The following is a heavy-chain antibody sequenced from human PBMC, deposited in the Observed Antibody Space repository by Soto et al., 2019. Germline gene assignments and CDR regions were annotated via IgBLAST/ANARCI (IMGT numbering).Heavy chain of an antibody. CDR2: IYYSGST. J-gene: IGHJ4*02. Sequence: SETLSLTCTVSGCSISSYYWTCIRHPPGKGLEWIGYIYYSGSTNYNPSLKSRVTISVDTSKNQFSLKLSSVTAADTAVYYCARAGYDILTGYSNFDYWGQGTLVTVS. CDR3: ARAGYDILTGYSNFDY. V-gene: IGHV4-59*01. D-gene: IGHD3-9*01. CDR1: GCSISSYY.